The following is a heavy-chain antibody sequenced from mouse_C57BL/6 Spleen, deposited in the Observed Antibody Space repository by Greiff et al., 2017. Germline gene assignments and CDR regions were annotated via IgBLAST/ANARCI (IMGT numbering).Heavy chain of an antibody. D-gene: IGHD4-1*01. Sequence: EVQLQQSGAELVRPGASVKLSCTASGFNIKDDYMHWVKQRPEQGLEWIGWIDPENGDTEYASKFQGKATITADTSSKTAYLQLSSLTSEDTAVYYCTTWDWDYYFDDWGQGTTLTVSS. CDR1: GFNIKDDY. CDR2: IDPENGDT. V-gene: IGHV14-4*01. J-gene: IGHJ2*01. CDR3: TTWDWDYYFDD.